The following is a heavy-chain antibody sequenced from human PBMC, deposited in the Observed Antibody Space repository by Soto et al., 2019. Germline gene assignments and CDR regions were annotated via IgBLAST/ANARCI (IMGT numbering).Heavy chain of an antibody. Sequence: GASVKVSCKASGYAFTSYGISWVRQAPGQGLEWMGWISAYNGNTNYAQKLQGRVTMTTDTSTSTAYMELRSLRSDDTAVYYCARVGGVYYDFWSGLDAFDIWGQGTMVTVSS. CDR1: GYAFTSYG. V-gene: IGHV1-18*01. J-gene: IGHJ3*02. CDR2: ISAYNGNT. CDR3: ARVGGVYYDFWSGLDAFDI. D-gene: IGHD3-3*01.